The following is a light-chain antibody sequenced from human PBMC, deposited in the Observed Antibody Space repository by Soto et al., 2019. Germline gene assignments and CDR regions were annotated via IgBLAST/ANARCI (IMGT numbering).Light chain of an antibody. CDR2: ATS. V-gene: IGKV3-20*01. Sequence: ELVLTQSPGTLSLSPGETATLACRASESIISDYSAWYQHKPGQSPRLLIYATSKRATGIPDRFSGIGSETDFTLIISRLEPEDFALYYCQQFGRSPLFGQGTRLEIK. J-gene: IGKJ5*01. CDR1: ESIISDY. CDR3: QQFGRSPL.